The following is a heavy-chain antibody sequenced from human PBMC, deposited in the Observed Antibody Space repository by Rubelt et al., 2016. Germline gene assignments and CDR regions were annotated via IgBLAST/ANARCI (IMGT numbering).Heavy chain of an antibody. V-gene: IGHV1-2*06. Sequence: QVQLVQSGAEVKKPGASVKISCRASGYTFSGYVVHWVRQAPGQGLEWMGRINPNSGGTNYAQKFQGRVTMTRDTSISTAYMEVSRLRSDDTAVYYCASSDDTSGYYYCYWGQGTLVTVSS. D-gene: IGHD3-22*01. CDR1: GYTFSGYV. J-gene: IGHJ4*02. CDR2: INPNSGGT. CDR3: ASSDDTSGYYYCY.